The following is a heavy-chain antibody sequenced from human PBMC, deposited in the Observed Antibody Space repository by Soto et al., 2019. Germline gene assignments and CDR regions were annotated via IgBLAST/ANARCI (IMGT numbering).Heavy chain of an antibody. D-gene: IGHD5-18*01. J-gene: IGHJ4*02. V-gene: IGHV4-30-2*01. Sequence: QLQLQESGSGLVKPSQTLSLTCAVSGGSISSGGYSWSWIRQPPGKGLEWIGYIYHSGSTYYNPSLKSRVTISVDRSKNQFSLKLSSVTAADTAVYYCAREVDGYSYGYRYFDYWGQGTLVTVSS. CDR3: AREVDGYSYGYRYFDY. CDR1: GGSISSGGYS. CDR2: IYHSGST.